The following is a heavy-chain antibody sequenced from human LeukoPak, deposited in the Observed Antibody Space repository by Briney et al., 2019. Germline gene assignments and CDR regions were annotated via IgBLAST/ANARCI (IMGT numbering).Heavy chain of an antibody. CDR3: AREGKRVHVDY. CDR1: GFTFSSYE. D-gene: IGHD5/OR15-5a*01. V-gene: IGHV3-48*03. Sequence: GGSLRLSCAASGFTFSSYEMNWVRQAPGKGLEWVSYISSSGSTIYYADSVKGRFTISRDNAKNSLYLQMNSLRAEDTAVYYCAREGKRVHVDYWGQGTLVTVSS. CDR2: ISSSGSTI. J-gene: IGHJ4*02.